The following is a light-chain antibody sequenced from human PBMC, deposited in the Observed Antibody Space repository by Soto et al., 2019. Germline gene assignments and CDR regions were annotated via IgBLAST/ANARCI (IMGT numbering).Light chain of an antibody. Sequence: QPVLTQPPSASGTPGQRVTISCSGGSSNIGTNSVNWYQQLPGRAPKLLIYNNDLRPSGVPDRFSGSKSGTSASLAISGLQSEDEADYYCAAWDDSLNGFYVFGIGTKPTVL. CDR3: AAWDDSLNGFYV. V-gene: IGLV1-44*01. CDR1: SSNIGTNS. CDR2: NND. J-gene: IGLJ1*01.